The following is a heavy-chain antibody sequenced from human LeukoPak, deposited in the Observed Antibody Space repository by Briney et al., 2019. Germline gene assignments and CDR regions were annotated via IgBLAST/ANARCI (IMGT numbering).Heavy chain of an antibody. D-gene: IGHD2-2*01. CDR3: AKHSPGLTVVPAAQFDY. J-gene: IGHJ4*02. V-gene: IGHV3-23*01. CDR1: GFTFSGYA. Sequence: GGSLRLSCAASGFTFSGYAMSWVRQAPGKGLEWVSAISGSGGSTYYADSVKGRFTISRDNSKNTLYLQMNSLRAEDTAVYYCAKHSPGLTVVPAAQFDYWGQGTLVTVSS. CDR2: ISGSGGST.